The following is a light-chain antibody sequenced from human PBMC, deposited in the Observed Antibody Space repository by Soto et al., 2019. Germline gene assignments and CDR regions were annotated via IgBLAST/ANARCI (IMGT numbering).Light chain of an antibody. CDR2: EVA. CDR3: ATWDDTLNGRV. V-gene: IGLV2-14*01. CDR1: NSDIGFYNY. Sequence: QSALTQPASVSGSPGQSITISCTGTNSDIGFYNYVSWYQQHPGEAPKLIIYEVAKRPSGVSSRFSGSKSGNTASLAISGLQSGDEADYYCATWDDTLNGRVFGGGTKLTVL. J-gene: IGLJ3*02.